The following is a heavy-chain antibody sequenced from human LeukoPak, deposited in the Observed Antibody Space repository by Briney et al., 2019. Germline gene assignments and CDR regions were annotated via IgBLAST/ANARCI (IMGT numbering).Heavy chain of an antibody. D-gene: IGHD3-9*01. Sequence: SVKVSCKASGGTFSSYAISWVRQAPGQGLEWMGGIIPIFGTANYAQKFQGRVTITADESTSTAYMELSSLRSEDTAVFFFFKQKTAYDILTGYSNWGQGTLVTVSS. J-gene: IGHJ4*02. CDR3: FKQKTAYDILTGYSN. CDR1: GGTFSSYA. CDR2: IIPIFGTA. V-gene: IGHV1-69*01.